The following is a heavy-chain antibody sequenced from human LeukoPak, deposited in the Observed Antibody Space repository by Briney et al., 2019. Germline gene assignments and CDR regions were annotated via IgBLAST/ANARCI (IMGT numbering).Heavy chain of an antibody. CDR1: GFTFSSYG. CDR2: IRYDGSNK. J-gene: IGHJ2*01. CDR3: AKIPYGGRSYWYFDL. Sequence: GGSLRLSCAASGFTFSSYGMHWVRQAPGKGLEWVAFIRYDGSNKYYADSVKGRFTISRDNSKNTLYLQMNSLRAEDTAVYYCAKIPYGGRSYWYFDLWGRGTLVTVSS. D-gene: IGHD4-23*01. V-gene: IGHV3-30*02.